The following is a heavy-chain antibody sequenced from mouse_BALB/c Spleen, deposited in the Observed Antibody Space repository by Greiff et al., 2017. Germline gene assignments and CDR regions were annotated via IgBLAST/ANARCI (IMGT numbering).Heavy chain of an antibody. CDR1: GFDFSRYW. D-gene: IGHD2-2*01. CDR2: INPDSSTI. J-gene: IGHJ2*01. V-gene: IGHV4-1*02. CDR3: ARNIGGYDSGYYFDY. Sequence: EVKLMESGGGLVQPGGSLKLSCAASGFDFSRYWMSWVRQAPGKGLEWIGEINPDSSTINYTPSLKDKFIISRDNAKNTLYLQMSKVRSEDTALYYCARNIGGYDSGYYFDYWGQGTTRTVAS.